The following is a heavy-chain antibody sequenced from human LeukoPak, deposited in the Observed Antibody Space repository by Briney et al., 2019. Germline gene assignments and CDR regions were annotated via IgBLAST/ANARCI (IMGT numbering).Heavy chain of an antibody. Sequence: GESLKISCKGSGYSFSSYYIDWVRQMPGKGLEWMGVIYVGDSDIRYSPSFQGQVTISVDKSISTAYLQWSSLKASDTAIYFCARHGYSYGLSFDYWGQGTLVTVPS. D-gene: IGHD5-18*01. J-gene: IGHJ4*02. V-gene: IGHV5-51*01. CDR3: ARHGYSYGLSFDY. CDR2: IYVGDSDI. CDR1: GYSFSSYY.